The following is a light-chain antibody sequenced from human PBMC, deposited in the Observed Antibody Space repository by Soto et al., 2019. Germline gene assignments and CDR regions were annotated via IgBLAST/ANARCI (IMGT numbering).Light chain of an antibody. J-gene: IGLJ1*01. Sequence: QSALTQPRSVSGSPGQSVTISCTGTSSYVGGYNYVSWYQQHPGKAPKLMIYEVSKRPSGVPDRFSGSKSGNTASLTVSGLQAEDEGDYYCCSYGGGNNFYVFGTGTKV. CDR1: SSYVGGYNY. CDR3: CSYGGGNNFYV. V-gene: IGLV2-11*01. CDR2: EVS.